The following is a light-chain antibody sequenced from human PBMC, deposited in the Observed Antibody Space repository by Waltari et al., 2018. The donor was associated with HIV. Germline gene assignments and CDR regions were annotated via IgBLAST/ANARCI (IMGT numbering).Light chain of an antibody. CDR2: DNH. J-gene: IGLJ1*01. V-gene: IGLV1-51*01. Sequence: QSVLTQPPSVSATPGPTVTISCSGSSSTIATNSVSLYQHYPNTVPKVLIYDNHKRSSGIPDRFSGSKSGTSATLDISGLQTGDEAHYYCGTWDTSLSAWIFGTGTKVTVL. CDR1: SSTIATNS. CDR3: GTWDTSLSAWI.